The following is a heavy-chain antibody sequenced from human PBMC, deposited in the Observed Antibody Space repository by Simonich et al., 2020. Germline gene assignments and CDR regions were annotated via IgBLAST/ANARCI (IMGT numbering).Heavy chain of an antibody. Sequence: EVQLVESGGGLIQPGGSLRLSCAASGFTVSSNYMSWVRQAPGKGQEVVSVVYSGGSTYYAHSVKCRFTISRDNSKNTLYLQITSLRSEDTAVYYCARWTATGYYFDYWGQGTLVTVSS. V-gene: IGHV3-53*01. CDR3: ARWTATGYYFDY. CDR1: GFTVSSNY. J-gene: IGHJ4*02. CDR2: VYSGGST. D-gene: IGHD1-1*01.